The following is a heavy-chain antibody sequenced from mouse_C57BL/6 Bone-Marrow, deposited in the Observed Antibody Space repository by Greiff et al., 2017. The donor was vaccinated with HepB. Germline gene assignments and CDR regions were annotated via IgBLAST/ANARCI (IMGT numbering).Heavy chain of an antibody. CDR1: GFTFSSYG. CDR2: ISSGGSYT. J-gene: IGHJ2*01. V-gene: IGHV5-6*01. Sequence: EVQGVESGGDLVKPGGSLKLSCAASGFTFSSYGMSWVRQTPDKRLEWVATISSGGSYTYYPDSVKGRFTISRDNAKNTLYLQMSSLKSEDTAMYYCARPPPFDYWGQGTTLTVSS. CDR3: ARPPPFDY.